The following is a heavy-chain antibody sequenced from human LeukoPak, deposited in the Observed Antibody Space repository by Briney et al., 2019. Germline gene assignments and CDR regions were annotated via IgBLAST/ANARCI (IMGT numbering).Heavy chain of an antibody. J-gene: IGHJ4*02. V-gene: IGHV3-30*04. Sequence: PGGSLRLSCAGSGFTFSSHAMDWVRQAPGKGLEWVAVISYDGSNKYYADSVKGRFTISRDNSKNTLYLQMNSLRAEDTAVYYCAGGYCSSTSCFDYWGQGTLVTVSS. CDR2: ISYDGSNK. CDR1: GFTFSSHA. D-gene: IGHD2-2*01. CDR3: AGGYCSSTSCFDY.